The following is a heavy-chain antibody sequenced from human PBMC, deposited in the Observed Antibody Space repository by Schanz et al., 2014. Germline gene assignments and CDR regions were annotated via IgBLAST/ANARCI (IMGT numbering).Heavy chain of an antibody. CDR1: GFSFSVSW. CDR2: INGNGGIT. Sequence: PLVEFGGGLVQPGGSLRLSCEASGFSFSVSWMNWVRQAPGKGLEWVSAINGNGGITYYADPVKGRFTISRDNSKNTLYLQMMSLRVEDTAVYYCVKDPDKYNWNDVEGMDVWGPGTTVTVSS. V-gene: IGHV3-23*04. J-gene: IGHJ6*01. CDR3: VKDPDKYNWNDVEGMDV. D-gene: IGHD1-1*01.